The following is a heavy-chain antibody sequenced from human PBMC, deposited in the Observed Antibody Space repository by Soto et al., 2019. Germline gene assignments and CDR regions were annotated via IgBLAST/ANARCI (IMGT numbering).Heavy chain of an antibody. J-gene: IGHJ5*02. D-gene: IGHD2-15*01. CDR3: ARDRRRFYCSGGSCYSGRFDP. Sequence: SETLSLTCTVSGGSISSGGYYWSWIRQHPGKGLEWIGYIYYSGSTYYNPSLKSRVTISVDTSKNQFSLKLSSVTAADTAVYYCARDRRRFYCSGGSCYSGRFDPWGQGTLVTVPQ. V-gene: IGHV4-31*03. CDR2: IYYSGST. CDR1: GGSISSGGYY.